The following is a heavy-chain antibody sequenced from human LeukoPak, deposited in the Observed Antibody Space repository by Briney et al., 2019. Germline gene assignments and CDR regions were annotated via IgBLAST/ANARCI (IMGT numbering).Heavy chain of an antibody. V-gene: IGHV3-23*01. J-gene: IGHJ4*02. D-gene: IGHD6-13*01. CDR3: ADGVFEVGFDY. CDR2: ISGNDDGT. CDR1: GFTFSTCG. Sequence: GGSLRLSCTASGFTFSTCGMTWVRQAPGKGLEWVSSISGNDDGTYYADSVKGRFTISRDNSKNTLYLQMNSLRAEDTAVYYCADGVFEVGFDYWGQGTLVTVSS.